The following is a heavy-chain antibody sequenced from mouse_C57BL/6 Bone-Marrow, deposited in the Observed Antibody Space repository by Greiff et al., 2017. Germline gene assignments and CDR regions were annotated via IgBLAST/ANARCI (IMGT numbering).Heavy chain of an antibody. J-gene: IGHJ2*01. V-gene: IGHV5-6*02. CDR2: ISSGGSYT. D-gene: IGHD1-1*01. CDR3: ARRHYYGSSSCFEY. Sequence: EVKLMESGGDLVKPGGSLKLSCAASGFTFSSYGMSWVRQTPDKRLEWVATISSGGSYTYYPDSVKGRFTISRDNAKNTLYLQMSSLKSEDTAMYYCARRHYYGSSSCFEYWGQGTTLTVSS. CDR1: GFTFSSYG.